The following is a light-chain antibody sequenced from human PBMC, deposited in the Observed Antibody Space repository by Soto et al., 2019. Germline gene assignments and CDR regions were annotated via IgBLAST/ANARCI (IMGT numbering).Light chain of an antibody. J-gene: IGLJ1*01. CDR1: SSDVGGYNY. V-gene: IGLV2-14*01. CDR3: RSYTHSSPYL. CDR2: DVS. Sequence: QSVLTQPASVSGSPGQSITISCTGTSSDVGGYNYVSWYQQHPGKAPKLMIYDVSNRPTGVSNRFSGSKSGNTASLTISGLQAEDEADYYCRSYTHSSPYLFATGPKVTVL.